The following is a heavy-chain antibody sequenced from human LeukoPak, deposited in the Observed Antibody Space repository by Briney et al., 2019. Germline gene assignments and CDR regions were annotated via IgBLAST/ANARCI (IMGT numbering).Heavy chain of an antibody. CDR3: ARGRYNDGYSLDY. Sequence: SETLSLTCAIYDGSFSGYYWSWIRQPPGKGLEWIGEINHSGSTNYNPSLKSRVTISVDKSKNQFSLKLSSMTAADTAVYYCARGRYNDGYSLDYWGQGTLVTVSS. V-gene: IGHV4-34*01. CDR1: DGSFSGYY. J-gene: IGHJ4*02. D-gene: IGHD5-18*01. CDR2: INHSGST.